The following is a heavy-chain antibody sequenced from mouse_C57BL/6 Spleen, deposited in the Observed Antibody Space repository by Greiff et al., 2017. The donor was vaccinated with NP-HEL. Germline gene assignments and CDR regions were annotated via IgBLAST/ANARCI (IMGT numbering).Heavy chain of an antibody. J-gene: IGHJ1*03. CDR2: IYPGDGDT. V-gene: IGHV1-82*01. CDR1: GYAFSSSW. CDR3: ARIYYGSSWGYFDV. D-gene: IGHD1-1*01. Sequence: VQLQQSGPELVKPGASVKISCKASGYAFSSSWMNWVKQRPGKGLEWIGRIYPGDGDTNYNGKFKGKATLTSDKSSSTAYMQLSSLTSEDSAVYFCARIYYGSSWGYFDVWGTGTTVTVSS.